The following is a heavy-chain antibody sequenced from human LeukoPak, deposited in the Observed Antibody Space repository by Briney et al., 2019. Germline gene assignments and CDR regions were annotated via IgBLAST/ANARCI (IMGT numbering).Heavy chain of an antibody. J-gene: IGHJ4*02. Sequence: PGRSLRLSCAASGFRFVSNGMHWVRQTPDKGLEWVAAIAYDGSSKYYGDSVKGRFTISRDNPNKMVFLHMNSLRAEDTALYHCVKDPRGGYAYGYFDSWGQGALVIVSS. CDR2: IAYDGSSK. D-gene: IGHD5-18*01. V-gene: IGHV3-33*05. CDR3: VKDPRGGYAYGYFDS. CDR1: GFRFVSNG.